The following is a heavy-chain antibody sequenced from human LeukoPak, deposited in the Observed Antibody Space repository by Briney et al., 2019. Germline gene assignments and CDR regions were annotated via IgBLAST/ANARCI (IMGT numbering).Heavy chain of an antibody. Sequence: GASVKVSCKASGFTFTNYGITWVRQAPGQGLEWMGWINPNSGGTNYAQKFQGRVTMTRDTSISTAYMELSRLRSDDTAVYYCARGTLLLWFGESHLDYWGQGTLVTVSS. CDR1: GFTFTNYG. V-gene: IGHV1-2*02. D-gene: IGHD3-10*01. CDR3: ARGTLLLWFGESHLDY. J-gene: IGHJ4*02. CDR2: INPNSGGT.